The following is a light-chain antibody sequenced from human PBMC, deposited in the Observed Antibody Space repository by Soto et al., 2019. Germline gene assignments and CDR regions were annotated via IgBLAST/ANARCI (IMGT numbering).Light chain of an antibody. CDR2: GAS. Sequence: EIVLTQSPGTLSLSPGERATLSCRASQSVSSSYFAWYQQKPGQAPRLLIYGASSRATGIPDRFSGSGSGTDFTLTISRLEPEDFAVYYCQPYGSSPTFGQGTKVEIK. CDR3: QPYGSSPT. J-gene: IGKJ1*01. CDR1: QSVSSSY. V-gene: IGKV3-20*01.